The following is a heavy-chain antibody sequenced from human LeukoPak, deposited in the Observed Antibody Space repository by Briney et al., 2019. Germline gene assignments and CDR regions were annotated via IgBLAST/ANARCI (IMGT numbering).Heavy chain of an antibody. CDR1: GDSFKNYY. CDR2: INHGGLT. J-gene: IGHJ6*03. D-gene: IGHD6-13*01. Sequence: PSETLSLTCAVYGDSFKNYYWTWIRQSPEKGLEWIGEINHGGLTSYNPSLESRLTLLVDTSKNQFSLKLSSVTAADTAVYYCARVCDLSYSSSWYTPQYYYYMDVWGKGTTVTVSS. CDR3: ARVCDLSYSSSWYTPQYYYYMDV. V-gene: IGHV4-34*01.